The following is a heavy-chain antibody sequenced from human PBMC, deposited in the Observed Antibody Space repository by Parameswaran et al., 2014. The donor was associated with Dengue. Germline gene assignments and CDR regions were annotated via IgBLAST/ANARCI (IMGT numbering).Heavy chain of an antibody. J-gene: IGHJ3*02. CDR3: ARGTTNYYDSSGLYDAFRY. D-gene: IGHD3-22*01. Sequence: WVRQAPGQGLEWMGWISAYNGNTNYAQKLQGRVTMTTDTSTSTAYMELRSLRSDDTAVYYCARGTTNYYDSSGLYDAFRYLGPRDNGHRFL. V-gene: IGHV1-18*01. CDR2: ISAYNGNT.